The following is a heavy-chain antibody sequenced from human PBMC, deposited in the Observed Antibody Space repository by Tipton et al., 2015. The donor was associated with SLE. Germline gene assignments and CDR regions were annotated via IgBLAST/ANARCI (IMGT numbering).Heavy chain of an antibody. D-gene: IGHD2-21*01. Sequence: QLVQSGAEVKKPGESLKISCKGSGYTFTHYWIGWARQMPGKGLEWMGIIYPIDSDTRYSPSFQGQVTISADKSISTAYLQWGSLKASETAMYYCVRPSHCEIDYWGQGTLVTVSS. J-gene: IGHJ4*02. CDR1: GYTFTHYW. CDR2: IYPIDSDT. V-gene: IGHV5-51*03. CDR3: VRPSHCEIDY.